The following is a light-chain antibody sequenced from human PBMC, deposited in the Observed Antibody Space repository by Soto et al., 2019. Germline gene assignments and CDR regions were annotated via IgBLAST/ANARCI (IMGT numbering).Light chain of an antibody. CDR2: GVT. CDR3: YSDAGRNIGV. J-gene: IGLJ3*02. CDR1: GSDIGAYNF. V-gene: IGLV2-8*01. Sequence: QSVLAQPPSASGSPGQSVTISCTGSGSDIGAYNFVSWYQQHPGKAPKLMIFGVTERPSGVPDRCSGSKSGNTASLTVSGSQADDEAVYYCYSDAGRNIGVFGGGTKVTVL.